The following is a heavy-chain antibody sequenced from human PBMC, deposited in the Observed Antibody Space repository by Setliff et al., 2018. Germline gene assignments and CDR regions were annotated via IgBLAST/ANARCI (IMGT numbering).Heavy chain of an antibody. V-gene: IGHV4-34*01. J-gene: IGHJ6*03. CDR1: GGSFSDYY. D-gene: IGHD2-21*01. CDR3: ARGLEGEDYFYYMDV. Sequence: PSETLSLTCAASGGSFSDYYWTWIRQPPGKGLEWIGEINHSGSTNYNPSLKSRVTVSVDTSKNQFSLKLTSVTAADTAVYYCARGLEGEDYFYYMDVWGKGNTVTVSS. CDR2: INHSGST.